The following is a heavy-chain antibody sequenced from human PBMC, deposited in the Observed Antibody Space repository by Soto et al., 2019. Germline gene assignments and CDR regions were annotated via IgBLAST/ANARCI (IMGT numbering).Heavy chain of an antibody. D-gene: IGHD5-12*01. Sequence: SVKVSCKASGGTFTRQDMRWGRQAPGQGLEWMGGIIPIFGTAQYAEKFQDRVTITADESTSTAYMELSSLTSEDTAVYYCATNEGRDGYSFAYWGQGTLVTVSS. CDR3: ATNEGRDGYSFAY. CDR1: GGTFTRQD. CDR2: IIPIFGTA. J-gene: IGHJ4*02. V-gene: IGHV1-69*13.